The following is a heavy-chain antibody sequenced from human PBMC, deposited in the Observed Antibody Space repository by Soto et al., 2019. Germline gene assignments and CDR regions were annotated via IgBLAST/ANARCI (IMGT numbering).Heavy chain of an antibody. Sequence: PSETLSLTCTFSGGSISSYYWSWIRQPPGKGLEWIGYIYYSGSTNYNPSPKSRVTISVDTSKNQFSLKLSSVTAADTAVYYCARGPGGAAGPSARHYGKDVWGRGTTVTVSS. D-gene: IGHD1-26*01. V-gene: IGHV4-59*01. J-gene: IGHJ6*02. CDR2: IYYSGST. CDR1: GGSISSYY. CDR3: ARGPGGAAGPSARHYGKDV.